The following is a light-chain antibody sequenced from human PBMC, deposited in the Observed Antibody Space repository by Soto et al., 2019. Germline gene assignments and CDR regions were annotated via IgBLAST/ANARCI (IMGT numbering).Light chain of an antibody. CDR3: SSYRKTTFPHVV. Sequence: QSALTQPASVSGSPGQSITISCTGTSSDIGADDFVSWYQHHPDKTPKLIIFEVTYRPTGISHRFSASKSGNTASLTISGLEAEDEAFYYCSSYRKTTFPHVVLGGGTKVTVL. CDR2: EVT. V-gene: IGLV2-14*01. J-gene: IGLJ2*01. CDR1: SSDIGADDF.